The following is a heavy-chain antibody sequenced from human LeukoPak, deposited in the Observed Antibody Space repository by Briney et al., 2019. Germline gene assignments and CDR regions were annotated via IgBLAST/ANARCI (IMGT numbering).Heavy chain of an antibody. CDR3: AKAKSYYSNYDY. Sequence: GGSLRLSCAASAFTFSNYAMGWVRQAPGKGLEWVSAISGSGGSTYYADSVKGRFTISRDNSRNTLYLQVNSLRAEDTAVYYCAKAKSYYSNYDYWGQGTLVTVSS. D-gene: IGHD4-11*01. J-gene: IGHJ4*02. V-gene: IGHV3-23*01. CDR2: ISGSGGST. CDR1: AFTFSNYA.